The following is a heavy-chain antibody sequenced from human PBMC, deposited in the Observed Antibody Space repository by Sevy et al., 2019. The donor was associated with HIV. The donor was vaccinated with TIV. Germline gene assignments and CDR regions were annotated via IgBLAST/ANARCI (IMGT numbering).Heavy chain of an antibody. CDR2: ISQTYDGSKK. Sequence: RGSLRLSCAASGFTFGSYTLHWVRQAPGKGLEWVALISQTYDGSKKYYIDSVQGRFTISRDNSKNTLYLQMDSLRPEDTAVYYCARDNSGYFFFDYWGQGTLVTVSS. V-gene: IGHV3-30-3*01. J-gene: IGHJ4*02. CDR3: ARDNSGYFFFDY. CDR1: GFTFGSYT. D-gene: IGHD3-22*01.